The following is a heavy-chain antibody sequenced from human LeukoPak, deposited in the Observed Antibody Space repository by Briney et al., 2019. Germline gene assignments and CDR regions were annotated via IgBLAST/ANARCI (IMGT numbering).Heavy chain of an antibody. D-gene: IGHD3-22*01. J-gene: IGHJ4*02. Sequence: PGGSLRLSCAASGFTFSGYSMSSVRQAPGKGLEWVSAISGSGGSTYYTDSVKGRFTISRDNSKNTVYLQMNSLRAEYTAMYYYAKLPDSSCYYYFDYWGQGTLVTVSS. V-gene: IGHV3-23*01. CDR3: AKLPDSSCYYYFDY. CDR2: ISGSGGST. CDR1: GFTFSGYS.